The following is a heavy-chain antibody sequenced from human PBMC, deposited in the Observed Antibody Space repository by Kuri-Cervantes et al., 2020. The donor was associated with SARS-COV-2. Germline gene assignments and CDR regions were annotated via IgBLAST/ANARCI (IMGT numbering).Heavy chain of an antibody. J-gene: IGHJ4*02. D-gene: IGHD7-27*01. CDR3: ARDLRLGKSLDY. Sequence: GGSLRLSCVGAGFSFSDAWMSWVRQTPGKGLEWVSSISSSSSYIYYADSVKGRFTISRDNAKNSLYLQMNSLRAEDTAVYYCARDLRLGKSLDYWGQGTLVTVSS. CDR1: GFSFSDAW. V-gene: IGHV3-21*01. CDR2: ISSSSSYI.